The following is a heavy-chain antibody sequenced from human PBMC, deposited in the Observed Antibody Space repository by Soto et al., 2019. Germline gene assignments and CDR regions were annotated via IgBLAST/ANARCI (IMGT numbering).Heavy chain of an antibody. CDR2: IIPIFGTA. Sequence: SVKVSCKASGGTFSSYAISWVRQAPGQGLEWMGGIIPIFGTANYAQKFQGRVTITADESTSTAYMELSSLRSEETAVYYCALWPYKLHYYYYGLGVWGQGTTVTVSS. D-gene: IGHD2-2*01. J-gene: IGHJ6*02. CDR1: GGTFSSYA. V-gene: IGHV1-69*13. CDR3: ALWPYKLHYYYYGLGV.